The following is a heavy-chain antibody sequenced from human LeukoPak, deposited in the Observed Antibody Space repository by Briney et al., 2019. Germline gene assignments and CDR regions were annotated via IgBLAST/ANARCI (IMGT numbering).Heavy chain of an antibody. CDR1: GLSFSSHW. Sequence: GGSLRLSCAASGLSFSSHWMSWVRQAPGKGLEWVSAISGSGGSTYYADSVKGRFTISRDNSKNTLYLQMNSLRAEDTAVYYCAKWAVVIGLAASYWGQGTLVTVSS. J-gene: IGHJ4*02. CDR2: ISGSGGST. CDR3: AKWAVVIGLAASY. D-gene: IGHD3-22*01. V-gene: IGHV3-23*01.